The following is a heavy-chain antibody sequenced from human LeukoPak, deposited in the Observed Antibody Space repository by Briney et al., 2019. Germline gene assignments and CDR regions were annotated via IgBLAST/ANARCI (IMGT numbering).Heavy chain of an antibody. D-gene: IGHD5-18*01. J-gene: IGHJ6*02. CDR2: ISYDGSNK. CDR1: GFTFSNYA. V-gene: IGHV3-30-3*01. CDR3: ARPHGYSYGYRVHYYGMDV. Sequence: GGSLRLSCAASGFTFSNYAMHWVRQAPGKGLEWVSVISYDGSNKYCADSVKGRFTISRDNSKNTLYLQMNSLRAEDTAVYYCARPHGYSYGYRVHYYGMDVWGQGTTVTVSS.